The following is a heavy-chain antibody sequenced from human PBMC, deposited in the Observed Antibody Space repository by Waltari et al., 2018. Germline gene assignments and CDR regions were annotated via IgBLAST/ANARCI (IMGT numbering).Heavy chain of an antibody. Sequence: QVQLQESGPGLVKPSGTLSLTCAVSGGSVTSSHWWSWGRQAPGKGLEWIGEMYHSGTTNDNPLLKSRVTMSLDRAKNQFSLKLSSVTAADTAVYYCVRDNRWAEDGFRYFQFWGQGTLVTVSS. CDR2: MYHSGTT. D-gene: IGHD5-12*01. CDR3: VRDNRWAEDGFRYFQF. CDR1: GGSVTSSHW. J-gene: IGHJ1*01. V-gene: IGHV4-4*02.